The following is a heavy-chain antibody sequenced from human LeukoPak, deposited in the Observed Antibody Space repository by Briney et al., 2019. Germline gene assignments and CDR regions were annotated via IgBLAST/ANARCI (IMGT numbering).Heavy chain of an antibody. CDR2: IYYSGST. V-gene: IGHV4-59*08. D-gene: IGHD6-19*01. CDR1: GGSISSYY. CDR3: ARHDSSGWYSFEY. Sequence: SETLSLTCTVSGGSISSYYWSWTRQPPGKGLEWIGYIYYSGSTNYNPSLKSRVTISVDTSKNQFSLKLTSVTAADTAVYYCARHDSSGWYSFEYWGQGTLVTDSS. J-gene: IGHJ4*02.